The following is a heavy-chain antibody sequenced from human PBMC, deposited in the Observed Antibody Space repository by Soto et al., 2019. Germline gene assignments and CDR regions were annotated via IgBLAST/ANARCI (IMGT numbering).Heavy chain of an antibody. Sequence: GGSLRLSCAASGFTFSNAWMSWVRQAPGKGLEWVGRIKSKTDGGTTDYAAPVKGRFTISRDDSKDTLYLQMNSLKTEDTAVYYFTNIVVVPAAFGYCYYYMYVWGKGTPVTVPS. CDR3: TNIVVVPAAFGYCYYYMYV. J-gene: IGHJ6*03. CDR1: GFTFSNAW. CDR2: IKSKTDGGTT. D-gene: IGHD2-2*01. V-gene: IGHV3-15*01.